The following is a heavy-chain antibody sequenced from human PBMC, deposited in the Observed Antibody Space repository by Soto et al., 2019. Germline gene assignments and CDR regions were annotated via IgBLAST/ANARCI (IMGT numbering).Heavy chain of an antibody. CDR1: GFSFSSYS. D-gene: IGHD1-1*01. J-gene: IGHJ4*02. CDR3: AGHTTNPYKIDY. CDR2: IGSSSTYI. V-gene: IGHV3-21*02. Sequence: EVQLVESGGGLVKPGGSLRLSCAASGFSFSSYSMNWVRQAPGEGLEWVSSIGSSSTYIYYADSVKGRFTISRDNAKNSLYLQMNSLRAEDTAVYYCAGHTTNPYKIDYWGQGTLVTVSA.